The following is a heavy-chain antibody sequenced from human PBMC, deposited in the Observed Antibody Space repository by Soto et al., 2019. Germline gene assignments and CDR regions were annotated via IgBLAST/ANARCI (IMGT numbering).Heavy chain of an antibody. CDR1: GFTFSSYG. V-gene: IGHV3-30*18. D-gene: IGHD1-26*01. CDR2: ISYDGSNK. Sequence: QVQLVESGGGVVQPGRSLRLSCAASGFTFSSYGMHWVRQAPGKGLEWVAVISYDGSNKYYADSVKGRFTISRDNSKNTLYLQMNSLRAEDTAVYYCAKDHLSGSYSYFDYWGQGTLVTVSS. J-gene: IGHJ4*02. CDR3: AKDHLSGSYSYFDY.